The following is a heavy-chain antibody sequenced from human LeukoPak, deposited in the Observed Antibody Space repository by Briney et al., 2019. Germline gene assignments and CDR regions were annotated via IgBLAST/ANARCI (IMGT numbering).Heavy chain of an antibody. V-gene: IGHV4-59*08. Sequence: SETLSLTCSVSGGSISDYFWGWVRQPPGKGLEWIGHVYYIGKPTCSPSLASRVSISVDTSKNQFSRELTSVTAADTAVYYCARRFRTGGDLHHDAYDVWGQGTVVTVSS. CDR2: VYYIGKP. J-gene: IGHJ3*01. D-gene: IGHD3-16*01. CDR1: GGSISDYF. CDR3: ARRFRTGGDLHHDAYDV.